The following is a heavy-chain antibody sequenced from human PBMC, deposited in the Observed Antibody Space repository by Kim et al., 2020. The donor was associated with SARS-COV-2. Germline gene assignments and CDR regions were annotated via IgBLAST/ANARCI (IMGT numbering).Heavy chain of an antibody. J-gene: IGHJ6*02. D-gene: IGHD6-13*01. Sequence: KGRFTITRDNAKNSLYLQMNSLRAEDTAVYYCANLGSSSWYGYYYGMDVWGQGTTVTVSS. CDR3: ANLGSSSWYGYYYGMDV. V-gene: IGHV3-11*03.